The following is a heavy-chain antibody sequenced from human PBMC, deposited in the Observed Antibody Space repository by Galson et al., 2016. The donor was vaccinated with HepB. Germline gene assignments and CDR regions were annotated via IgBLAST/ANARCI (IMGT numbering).Heavy chain of an antibody. CDR1: GGSIRNYY. V-gene: IGHV4-59*01. CDR2: IYYSGTT. Sequence: SETLSLTCTVSGGSIRNYYWSWIRQPPGKGLEWIAYIYYSGTTNYNPSLKSRVTMSVDTSKDQFSLKLSSVTAADSAIYYCARSPNNYDYWGQGTLVTVSS. J-gene: IGHJ4*02. CDR3: ARSPNNYDY.